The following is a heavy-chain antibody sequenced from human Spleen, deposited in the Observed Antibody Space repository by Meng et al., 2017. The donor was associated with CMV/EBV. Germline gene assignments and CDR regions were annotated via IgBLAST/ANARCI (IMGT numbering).Heavy chain of an antibody. CDR3: ARGRLDDRGYCTSTHCYGAWYSDH. CDR2: LNPNTGGP. Sequence: IHRVRNASVRGLERMGRLNPNTGGPNFAQKFQGRITMTMTTSITTVYMEMSRLRSDDTAVYFCARGRLDDRGYCTSTHCYGAWYSDHWGQGTLVTVSS. D-gene: IGHD2-2*01. J-gene: IGHJ4*02. V-gene: IGHV1-2*06.